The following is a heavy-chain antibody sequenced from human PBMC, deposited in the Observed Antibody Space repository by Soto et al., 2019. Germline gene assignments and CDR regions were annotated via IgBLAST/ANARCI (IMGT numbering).Heavy chain of an antibody. V-gene: IGHV4-34*01. CDR1: GGSFSGYY. CDR3: ASPRWNYIY. CDR2: MNDSGST. Sequence: QVQLQQWGAGLLKPSETLSLTCAVSGGSFSGYYWSWIRQPPGKGLEWIGEMNDSGSTKYNASLESRVAISVDTSKGHFSLTLTSVTAAHTAVYYCASPRWNYIYWGQGTLVAVSS. J-gene: IGHJ4*02. D-gene: IGHD1-7*01.